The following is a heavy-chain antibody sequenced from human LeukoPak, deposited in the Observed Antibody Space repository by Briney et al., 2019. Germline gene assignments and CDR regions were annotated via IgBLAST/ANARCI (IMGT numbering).Heavy chain of an antibody. CDR3: ARDYTYYDFWSGYSPESYYMDV. D-gene: IGHD3-3*01. V-gene: IGHV3-30-3*01. Sequence: GGSLRLSCAASGFTFSSYAMHWVRQAPGKGLEWVAVISYDGSNKYYADSVKGRFTISRDNSKNTLYLQMNSLRAEDTAVYYCARDYTYYDFWSGYSPESYYMDVWGKGTTVTVSS. J-gene: IGHJ6*03. CDR1: GFTFSSYA. CDR2: ISYDGSNK.